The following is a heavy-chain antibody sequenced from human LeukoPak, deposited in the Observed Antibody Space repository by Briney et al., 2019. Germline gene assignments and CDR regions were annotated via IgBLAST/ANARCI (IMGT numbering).Heavy chain of an antibody. CDR3: ARGKSRGYSGYDVQFDY. CDR1: GGSISSGSYY. D-gene: IGHD5-12*01. V-gene: IGHV4-61*02. Sequence: SETLSLTCTVSGGSISSGSYYWSWIRQPAGKGLEWIGRIYTSGSTNYNPSLKSRVTISVDTSKNQFSLKLSSVTAADTAVYYCARGKSRGYSGYDVQFDYWGQGTLVTVSS. J-gene: IGHJ4*02. CDR2: IYTSGST.